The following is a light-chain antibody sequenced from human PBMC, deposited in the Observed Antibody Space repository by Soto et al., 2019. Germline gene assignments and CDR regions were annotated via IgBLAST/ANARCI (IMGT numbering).Light chain of an antibody. CDR2: EVN. CDR1: SSDVGGYNY. J-gene: IGLJ1*01. Sequence: QSVLTQPPSASGSPGQSVAISCTGTSSDVGGYNYVSWYQQHPGKAPKLMIYEVNKRPSGVPDRFSDSKSGNTASLTVSGLQAEDEADYYCSLYAGSSNVFGTGTKLTVL. CDR3: SLYAGSSNV. V-gene: IGLV2-8*01.